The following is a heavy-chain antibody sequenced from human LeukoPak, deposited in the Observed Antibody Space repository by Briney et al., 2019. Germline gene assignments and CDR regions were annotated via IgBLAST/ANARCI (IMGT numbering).Heavy chain of an antibody. D-gene: IGHD3-22*01. V-gene: IGHV3-33*08. J-gene: IGHJ4*02. CDR1: GFTFNNYA. CDR3: ARDPNYYYDSSGYPSGDY. CDR2: IWYDGSNK. Sequence: GGSLRLSCAASGFTFNNYAMHWVRQAPGKGLEWVAVIWYDGSNKYYADSVKGRFTISRDNSKNTLYLQMNSLRAEDTAVYYCARDPNYYYDSSGYPSGDYWGQGTLVTVSS.